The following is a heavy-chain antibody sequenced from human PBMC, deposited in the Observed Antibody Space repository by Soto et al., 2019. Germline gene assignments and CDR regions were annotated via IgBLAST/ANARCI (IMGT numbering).Heavy chain of an antibody. Sequence: GESLKISCAASGFSFNSYAMYWVRQAPGKGLEYISAINNNGGSTYYASSVKGRFTISRDNSKNTLFLQMGSLRPEDTAVYYCARGSSHWWTYYFDYWGQGTLVTVSS. CDR2: INNNGGST. V-gene: IGHV3-64*01. J-gene: IGHJ4*02. D-gene: IGHD2-8*02. CDR1: GFSFNSYA. CDR3: ARGSSHWWTYYFDY.